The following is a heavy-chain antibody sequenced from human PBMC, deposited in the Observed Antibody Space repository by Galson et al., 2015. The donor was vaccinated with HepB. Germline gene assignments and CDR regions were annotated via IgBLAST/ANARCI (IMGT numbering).Heavy chain of an antibody. CDR1: GFTFSSYS. CDR2: ISSSSSYI. V-gene: IGHV3-21*01. Sequence: SLRLSCAASGFTFSSYSMNWVRQAPGKGLEWVSSISSSSSYIYYADSVKDRFTISRDNAKNSLYLQMNSLRAEDTAVYYCASSDWNYGGFDYWGQGTLVTVSS. D-gene: IGHD1-7*01. CDR3: ASSDWNYGGFDY. J-gene: IGHJ4*02.